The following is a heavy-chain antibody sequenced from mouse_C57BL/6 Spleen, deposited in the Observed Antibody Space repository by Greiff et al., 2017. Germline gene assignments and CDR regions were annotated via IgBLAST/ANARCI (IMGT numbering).Heavy chain of an antibody. J-gene: IGHJ4*01. CDR2: IYPRSGNT. CDR1: GYTFTSYG. CDR3: AVIATTGYAMDY. V-gene: IGHV1-81*01. Sequence: VQLQQSGAELARPGASVKLSCKASGYTFTSYGISWVKQRTGQGLGWIGEIYPRSGNTYYTEKFTGKATLTADKSSSHAYLELLILPSEDSAVYFFAVIATTGYAMDYWGQGTSVTVSS. D-gene: IGHD1-1*01.